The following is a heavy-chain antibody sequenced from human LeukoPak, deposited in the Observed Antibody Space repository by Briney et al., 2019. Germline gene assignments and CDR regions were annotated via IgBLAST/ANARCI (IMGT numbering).Heavy chain of an antibody. D-gene: IGHD3-10*01. J-gene: IGHJ6*02. V-gene: IGHV1-69*04. CDR3: ARDSHYGSGSFYYYYYYGMDV. Sequence: SVRVSCKAPGGTFSSYAISWVRQAPGQGLEWMGRIIAILGIANYAQKFQGRVTITADKSTSTAYMELSSLRSEDTAVYYCARDSHYGSGSFYYYYYYGMDVWGQGTTVTVSS. CDR1: GGTFSSYA. CDR2: IIAILGIA.